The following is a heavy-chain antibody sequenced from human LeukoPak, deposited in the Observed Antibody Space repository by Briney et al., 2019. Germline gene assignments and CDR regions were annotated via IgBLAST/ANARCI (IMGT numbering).Heavy chain of an antibody. Sequence: GGSLRLSCAASGFILSNYAMHWVRQAPGTGLEWVSFISYDGNNQYYADSVKGRFTISRDNSKNTLYLQMNSLRTEDTAVYYCAKDAGDQGYFDYWGQGTLVTVSS. CDR1: GFILSNYA. V-gene: IGHV3-30*04. CDR2: ISYDGNNQ. J-gene: IGHJ4*02. CDR3: AKDAGDQGYFDY. D-gene: IGHD3-16*01.